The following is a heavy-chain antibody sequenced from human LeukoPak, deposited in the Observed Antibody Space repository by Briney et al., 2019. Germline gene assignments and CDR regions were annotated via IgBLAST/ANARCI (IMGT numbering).Heavy chain of an antibody. V-gene: IGHV1-3*01. CDR3: ARVPPHDYGDYYFDY. J-gene: IGHJ4*02. CDR1: GYTFTSYA. Sequence: GASVKVSCKASGYTFTSYAMHWVRQAPGQRLEWMGWINAGNGNTKYSQKFQGRVTITRDTSASTAYMELSSLRSEDTAVYYCARVPPHDYGDYYFDYWGQGTLVTVSS. D-gene: IGHD4-17*01. CDR2: INAGNGNT.